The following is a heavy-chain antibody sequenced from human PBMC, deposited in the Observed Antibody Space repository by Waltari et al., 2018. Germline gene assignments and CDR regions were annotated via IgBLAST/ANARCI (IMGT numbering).Heavy chain of an antibody. Sequence: EAQLVQSGGGLVQPGGSLTLSCAASGFTISRFWMTWIRQAPGQGLQWVAHIGPDGSDKYYVDSVKGRFTISRDNAENSLLLQMSSLGVEDTALYYCVGWNDPINSWGQGTLVAVSS. CDR1: GFTISRFW. V-gene: IGHV3-7*01. J-gene: IGHJ4*02. CDR2: IGPDGSDK. CDR3: VGWNDPINS. D-gene: IGHD1-1*01.